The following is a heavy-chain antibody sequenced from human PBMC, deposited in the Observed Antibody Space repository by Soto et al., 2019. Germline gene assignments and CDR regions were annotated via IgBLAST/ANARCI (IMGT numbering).Heavy chain of an antibody. CDR2: INPISGGT. V-gene: IGHV1-2*02. CDR1: GYTFTSYD. D-gene: IGHD2-2*03. CDR3: ARDSVGYCSRTRCYGQGYFDY. J-gene: IGHJ4*02. Sequence: ASVKVSCKASGYTFTSYDINWVRQATGQGLEWMAWINPISGGTNYAQKFQGRVTMTRDTSITTTYMELSRLTSDDTAVYYCARDSVGYCSRTRCYGQGYFDYWGQGALVTVSS.